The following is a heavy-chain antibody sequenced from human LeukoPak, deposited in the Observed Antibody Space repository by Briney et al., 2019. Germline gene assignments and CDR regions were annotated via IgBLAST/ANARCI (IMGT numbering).Heavy chain of an antibody. D-gene: IGHD3-22*01. CDR3: AREADYYDKGGYYFDY. V-gene: IGHV4-61*02. Sequence: SQTLSLTCTVSGGSISSGSYCWSWIRQPAGKGLEWIGRIYTSGSTNYNPSLKSRVTISVDTSKNQFSLKLSSVTAADTAVYYCAREADYYDKGGYYFDYWGQGTLVTVSS. J-gene: IGHJ4*02. CDR2: IYTSGST. CDR1: GGSISSGSYC.